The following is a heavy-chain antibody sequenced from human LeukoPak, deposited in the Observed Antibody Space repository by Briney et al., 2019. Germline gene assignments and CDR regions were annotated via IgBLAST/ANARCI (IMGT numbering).Heavy chain of an antibody. J-gene: IGHJ4*02. V-gene: IGHV4-31*03. D-gene: IGHD1-26*01. CDR3: ARGRLGDNFDY. CDR2: IYYSGST. CDR1: GGSISSGGYY. Sequence: PSQTLSLTCTVSGGSISSGGYYWSWIRQHPGKGLEWIGYIYYSGSTYYNPSLKSRVTISVDMSKNQFSLKLSSVTAADTAVYYCARGRLGDNFDYWGQRTLVTVSS.